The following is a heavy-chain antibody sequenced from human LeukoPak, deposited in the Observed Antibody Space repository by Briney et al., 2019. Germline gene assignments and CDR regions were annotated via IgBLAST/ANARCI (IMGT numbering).Heavy chain of an antibody. D-gene: IGHD3-16*01. CDR1: GFTFNMYS. V-gene: IGHV3-21*01. Sequence: PGGSLRLSCAASGFTFNMYSMNWVRQAPGKGLEWVSSISSSSIYIFHADSVKGRFTIYSDTANGSVDRQINDLRVEYKAVDYCASKNWVWGQGTLVTVS. J-gene: IGHJ4*02. CDR2: ISSSSIYI. CDR3: ASKNWV.